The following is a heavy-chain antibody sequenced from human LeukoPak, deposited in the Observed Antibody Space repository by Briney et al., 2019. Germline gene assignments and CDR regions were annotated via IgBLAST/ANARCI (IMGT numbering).Heavy chain of an antibody. CDR3: ARDSYFWSDHFPLDY. Sequence: GRSLRLSCAASGFTFSSYGMHWVRQAPGKGLEWVAVISYDGSNKYYADSVKGRFTISRDNSKNTLYLQMSSLRAEDTAVYYCARDSYFWSDHFPLDYWGQGTLVTVSS. CDR2: ISYDGSNK. CDR1: GFTFSSYG. D-gene: IGHD3-3*01. V-gene: IGHV3-30*03. J-gene: IGHJ4*02.